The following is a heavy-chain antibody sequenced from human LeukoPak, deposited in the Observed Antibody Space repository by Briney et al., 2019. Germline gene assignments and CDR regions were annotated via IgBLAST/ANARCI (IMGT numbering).Heavy chain of an antibody. CDR2: IYTSGST. Sequence: PSETLSLTCTVSGGSISSYYWSWIRQPAGTGLEWIGRIYTSGSTNYNPSLKSRVTMSVDTSKNQFSLKLSSVTAADTAVYYCARALDCSSTSCYTNYFDYWGQGTLVTVSS. CDR3: ARALDCSSTSCYTNYFDY. V-gene: IGHV4-4*07. D-gene: IGHD2-2*02. J-gene: IGHJ4*02. CDR1: GGSISSYY.